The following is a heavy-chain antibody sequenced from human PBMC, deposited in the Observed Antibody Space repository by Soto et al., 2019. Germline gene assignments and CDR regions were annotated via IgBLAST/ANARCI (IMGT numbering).Heavy chain of an antibody. CDR2: ISSGSSYI. J-gene: IGHJ6*02. Sequence: GGSLRLSCAASGFTFSSYSMNWVRQAPGKGLEWVSSISSGSSYIYYADSVKGRFTLSRDNAKNSLYLQMNSLRAEDTAVYYCARSSGGSGKLWNYYGMDVWGQGTTVTVS. CDR1: GFTFSSYS. D-gene: IGHD3-10*01. CDR3: ARSSGGSGKLWNYYGMDV. V-gene: IGHV3-21*06.